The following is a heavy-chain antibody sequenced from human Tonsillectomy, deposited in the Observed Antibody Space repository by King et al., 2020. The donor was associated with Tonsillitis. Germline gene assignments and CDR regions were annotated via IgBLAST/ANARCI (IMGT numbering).Heavy chain of an antibody. J-gene: IGHJ4*02. V-gene: IGHV3-66*01. D-gene: IGHD6-13*01. CDR3: ARVSSSWYSYY. CDR1: GFTVSSNY. Sequence: VQLVESGGGLVQPGGSLRLSCAASGFTVSSNYMSWVRQAPGKGLEGVSVFYSGGSTYYADSVKGRFTISRDNSKNTLYLQMNSLRAEDTAVYYCARVSSSWYSYYWGQGPLVTVSS. CDR2: FYSGGST.